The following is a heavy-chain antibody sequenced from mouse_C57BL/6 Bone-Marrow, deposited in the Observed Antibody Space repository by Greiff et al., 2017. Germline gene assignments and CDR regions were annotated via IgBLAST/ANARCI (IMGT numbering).Heavy chain of an antibody. J-gene: IGHJ3*01. CDR2: IYPGNSDT. CDR3: TRRSIYYDYDGGLFY. Sequence: EVQLQQSGTVLARPGASVKMSCKTSGYTFTSYWMHWVKQRPGQGLEWIGAIYPGNSDTSYNQKFKGKAKLTAVTSASTAYMELSSLTNEDSAVYYCTRRSIYYDYDGGLFYWGQGTLVTVSA. D-gene: IGHD2-4*01. V-gene: IGHV1-5*01. CDR1: GYTFTSYW.